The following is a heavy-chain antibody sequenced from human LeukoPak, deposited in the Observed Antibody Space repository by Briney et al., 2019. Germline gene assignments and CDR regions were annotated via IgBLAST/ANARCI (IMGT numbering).Heavy chain of an antibody. D-gene: IGHD2-15*01. J-gene: IGHJ5*02. CDR1: GYTFTSYY. V-gene: IGHV1-46*01. CDR2: INPSGGST. CDR3: ARVDLGYCSGSSCYGGGFDP. Sequence: ASVKVSCKASGYTFTSYYMHWVRQAPGQGLEWMGIINPSGGSTSYAQKFQGRVTMTRDTSTSTVYMELSSLRSEDTAVYYCARVDLGYCSGSSCYGGGFDPWGQGTLVTVSS.